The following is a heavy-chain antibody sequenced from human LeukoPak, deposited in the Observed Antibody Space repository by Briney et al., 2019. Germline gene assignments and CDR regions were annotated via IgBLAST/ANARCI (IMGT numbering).Heavy chain of an antibody. Sequence: PSETLSLTCAVSGYSISSGYYWGWIRQPPGKGLEWIGSIYHSGSTYYNPSLKSRVTISVDTSKNQFSLKLSSVTAADTAVYYCAKDGLIAAAANYFDYWGLGTLVTVSS. D-gene: IGHD6-13*01. CDR3: AKDGLIAAAANYFDY. CDR1: GYSISSGYY. V-gene: IGHV4-38-2*02. J-gene: IGHJ4*02. CDR2: IYHSGST.